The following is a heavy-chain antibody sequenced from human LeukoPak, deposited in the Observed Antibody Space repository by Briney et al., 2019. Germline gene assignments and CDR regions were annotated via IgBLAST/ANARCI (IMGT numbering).Heavy chain of an antibody. CDR1: GGSISSGSYY. CDR2: IYTSGST. D-gene: IGHD3-10*01. J-gene: IGHJ4*02. V-gene: IGHV4-61*02. CDR3: ARARDGVMVRGVPYFDY. Sequence: PSQTLSLTCTVSGGSISSGSYYWSWIRQPAGKGLEWIGRIYTSGSTNYNPSLKSRVTISVDRSKNQFSLKLSSVTAADTAVYYCARARDGVMVRGVPYFDYWGQGTLVTVSS.